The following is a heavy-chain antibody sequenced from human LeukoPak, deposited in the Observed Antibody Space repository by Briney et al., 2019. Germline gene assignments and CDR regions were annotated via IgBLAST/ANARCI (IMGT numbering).Heavy chain of an antibody. CDR3: AKGNLRTYYYDSSGYYLGAFDI. CDR2: ISWNSGSI. Sequence: GGSLGLSYAASGFTFDDYAMHWVRQAPGKGLEWVSGISWNSGSIGYADSVKGRLTISRDNAKNSLYLQMNSLRAEDTALYYCAKGNLRTYYYDSSGYYLGAFDIWGQGTMVTVSS. CDR1: GFTFDDYA. D-gene: IGHD3-22*01. J-gene: IGHJ3*02. V-gene: IGHV3-9*01.